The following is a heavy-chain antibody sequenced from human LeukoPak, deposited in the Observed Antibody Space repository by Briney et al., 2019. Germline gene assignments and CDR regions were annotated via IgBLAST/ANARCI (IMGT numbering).Heavy chain of an antibody. D-gene: IGHD2-2*02. V-gene: IGHV4-59*01. CDR3: AGIVPAAIGFDP. J-gene: IGHJ5*02. CDR2: IYYSGST. Sequence: PSETLSLTCTVSGGSISSYYWSWIRQPPGKGLEWIGYIYYSGSTNYNPSLKSRVTISVDTSKNQFSLKLSSATAADTAVYYCAGIVPAAIGFDPWGQGTLVTVSS. CDR1: GGSISSYY.